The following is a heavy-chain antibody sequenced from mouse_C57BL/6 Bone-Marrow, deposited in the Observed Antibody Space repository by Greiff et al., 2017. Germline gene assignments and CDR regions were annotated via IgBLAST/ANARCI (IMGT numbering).Heavy chain of an antibody. Sequence: QVQLQQPGAELVKPGASVKLSCKASGYTFTSYWMHWVKQRPGQGLEWIGMIHPNSGSTNYNEKFKSKATLTVDKSSSTAYMQLSSLTSEDSAVYYCARQEVTTPYYYAMDYWGQGTSVTVSS. D-gene: IGHD2-2*01. CDR2: IHPNSGST. V-gene: IGHV1-64*01. CDR3: ARQEVTTPYYYAMDY. J-gene: IGHJ4*01. CDR1: GYTFTSYW.